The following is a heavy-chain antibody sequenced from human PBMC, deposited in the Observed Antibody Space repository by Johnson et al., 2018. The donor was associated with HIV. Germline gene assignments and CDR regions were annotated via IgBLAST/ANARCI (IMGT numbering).Heavy chain of an antibody. J-gene: IGHJ3*02. CDR1: GFTFSSYA. Sequence: QVQLVESGGGVVQPGRSLRLSCAASGFTFSSYAMHWVRQAPGKGLEWVAVISYDGINKYYADSVKGRFTISRDNSKNTLYLQMNSLRAEDTAVYYCARAKGGSYSDEQGAFDIWGQGTMVTVSS. CDR3: ARAKGGSYSDEQGAFDI. D-gene: IGHD1-26*01. V-gene: IGHV3-30*04. CDR2: ISYDGINK.